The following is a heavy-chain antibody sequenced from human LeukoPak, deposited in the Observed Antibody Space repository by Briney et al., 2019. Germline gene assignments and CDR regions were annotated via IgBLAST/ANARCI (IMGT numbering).Heavy chain of an antibody. J-gene: IGHJ4*02. CDR2: IRYDGSNK. D-gene: IGHD5-18*01. V-gene: IGHV3-30*02. CDR3: AKVESYGYFSDY. Sequence: GGSLRLSCAASGITLSSFWMSWVRQAPGKGLEWVAFIRYDGSNKYYADSVKGRFTISRDNSKNTLYLQMNSLRAEDTAVYYCAKVESYGYFSDYWGQGTLVTVSS. CDR1: GITLSSFW.